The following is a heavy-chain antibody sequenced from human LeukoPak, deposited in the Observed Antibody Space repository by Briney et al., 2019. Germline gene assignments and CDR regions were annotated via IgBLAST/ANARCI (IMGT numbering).Heavy chain of an antibody. CDR1: GGSISSGGYY. D-gene: IGHD3-22*01. J-gene: IGHJ4*02. Sequence: SETLSLTCTVSGGSISSGGYYWSWIRQHPGKGLEWIGYIYYSGSTYYNPSLKSRVTISVDTSKNQFSLKLSSVTAADTAVYYCARGVSYYYDSSGYWWGQGTLVTVSS. CDR3: ARGVSYYYDSSGYW. CDR2: IYYSGST. V-gene: IGHV4-31*03.